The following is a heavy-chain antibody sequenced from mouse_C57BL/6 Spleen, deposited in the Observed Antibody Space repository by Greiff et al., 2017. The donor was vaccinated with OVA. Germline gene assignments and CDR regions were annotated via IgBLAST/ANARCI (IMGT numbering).Heavy chain of an antibody. D-gene: IGHD2-1*01. CDR3: TRRGNYYAMDY. CDR2: IRNKANNHAT. Sequence: EVQVVESGGGLVQPGGSMKLSCAASGFTFSDAWMDWVRQSPEKGLEWVAEIRNKANNHATYYAESVKGRFTISRDDSKSSVYLQMNSLRAEDTGIYYCTRRGNYYAMDYWGQGTSVTVSS. CDR1: GFTFSDAW. J-gene: IGHJ4*01. V-gene: IGHV6-6*01.